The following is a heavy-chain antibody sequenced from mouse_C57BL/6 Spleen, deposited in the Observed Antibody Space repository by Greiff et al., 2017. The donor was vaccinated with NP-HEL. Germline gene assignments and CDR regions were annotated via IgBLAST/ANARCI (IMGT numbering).Heavy chain of an antibody. V-gene: IGHV5-6*01. CDR2: ISSGGSYT. CDR1: GFTFSSYG. Sequence: EVQRVESGGDLVKPGGSLKLSCAASGFTFSSYGMSWVRQTPDKRLEWVATISSGGSYTYYPDSVKGRFTISRDNAKNTLYLQMSSLKSEDTAMYYCARLATGFWFAYWGQGTLVTVSA. CDR3: ARLATGFWFAY. D-gene: IGHD4-1*02. J-gene: IGHJ3*01.